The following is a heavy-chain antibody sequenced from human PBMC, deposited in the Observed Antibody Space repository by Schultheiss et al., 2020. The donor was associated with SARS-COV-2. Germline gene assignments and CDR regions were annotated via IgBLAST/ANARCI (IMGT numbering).Heavy chain of an antibody. V-gene: IGHV3-9*01. Sequence: GGSLRLSCAASGFTFDDYAMHWVRQAPGKGLEWVSGITWNSGTLAYADSVKGRFTISRDNAKNSLYLQMNSLRAEDTAVYYCARDHATDWYFDLWGRGTLVTVSS. CDR2: ITWNSGTL. CDR1: GFTFDDYA. CDR3: ARDHATDWYFDL. J-gene: IGHJ2*01.